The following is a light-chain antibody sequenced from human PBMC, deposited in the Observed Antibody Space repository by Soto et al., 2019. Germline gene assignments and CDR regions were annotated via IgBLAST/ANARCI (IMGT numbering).Light chain of an antibody. CDR1: SSNIGAGYD. CDR2: GNS. V-gene: IGLV1-40*01. CDR3: QAYDSSLSGSGV. Sequence: QSVLTQPPSVSGAPGQRVTISCTGSSSNIGAGYDVHWYQQLPGTAPKLLIYGNSNRPSGVPDRFSGSKSGTSASLAITGLQAEDEDEYCCQAYDSSLSGSGVFCGGTKLTVL. J-gene: IGLJ2*01.